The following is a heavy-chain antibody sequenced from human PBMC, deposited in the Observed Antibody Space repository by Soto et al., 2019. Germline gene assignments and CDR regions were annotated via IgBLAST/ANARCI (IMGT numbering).Heavy chain of an antibody. V-gene: IGHV3-23*01. Sequence: EVQLLESGGGLVQPGGSLRLSCAASGFTFSSYAMSWVRQAPGKGLEWVSGISGRGGSTYYADSVKGRFTISRDNSKNTLYLQMNSLRAEDTAVYYGAKGPLYGDYVSGWGQGTLVTVSS. CDR2: ISGRGGST. CDR1: GFTFSSYA. D-gene: IGHD4-17*01. CDR3: AKGPLYGDYVSG. J-gene: IGHJ4*02.